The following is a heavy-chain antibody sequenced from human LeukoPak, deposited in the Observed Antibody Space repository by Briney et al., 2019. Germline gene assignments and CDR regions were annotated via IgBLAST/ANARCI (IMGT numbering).Heavy chain of an antibody. CDR1: GGSFSGYY. CDR3: ARDEGSEYFQH. J-gene: IGHJ1*01. Sequence: SETLSLTCAVYGGSFSGYYWSWIRQPPGRGLEWIGEINHSGSTNYNPSLKSRVTISVDTSKNQFSLKLSSVTAADTAVYYCARDEGSEYFQHWGQGTLVTVSS. V-gene: IGHV4-34*01. D-gene: IGHD1-26*01. CDR2: INHSGST.